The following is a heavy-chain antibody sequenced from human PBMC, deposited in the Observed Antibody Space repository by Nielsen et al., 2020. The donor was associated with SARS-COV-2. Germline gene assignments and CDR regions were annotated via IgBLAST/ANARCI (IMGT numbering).Heavy chain of an antibody. J-gene: IGHJ4*02. V-gene: IGHV3-23*01. D-gene: IGHD3-10*01. CDR3: ARGSFGELLSPFDY. Sequence: GGSLRLSCAASGFTFSDYAMTWVRQAPGKGLEWVSSISTSGGGTYYADSVKGRFTISRDNAKNSLYLQMNSLRADDTALYYCARGSFGELLSPFDYWGQGTQVTVSS. CDR2: ISTSGGGT. CDR1: GFTFSDYA.